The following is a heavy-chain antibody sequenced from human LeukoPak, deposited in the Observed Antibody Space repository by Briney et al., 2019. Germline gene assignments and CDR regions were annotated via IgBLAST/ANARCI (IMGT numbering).Heavy chain of an antibody. CDR2: ISWNSGSI. J-gene: IGHJ2*01. Sequence: GGSLRLSCAASGFTFDDYAMHWVRQAPGKGLEWVSGISWNSGSIGYADSVKGRFTISRDNAKNSLYLQMNSLRAEDTALYYCAKASTDGVVQYWYFDLWGRGTLVTVSS. CDR1: GFTFDDYA. V-gene: IGHV3-9*01. D-gene: IGHD3-10*01. CDR3: AKASTDGVVQYWYFDL.